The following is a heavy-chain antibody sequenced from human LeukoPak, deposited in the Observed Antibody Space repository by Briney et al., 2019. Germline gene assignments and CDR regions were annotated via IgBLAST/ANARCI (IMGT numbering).Heavy chain of an antibody. Sequence: ASVKVSCKASGYTFTSYDINWVRQATGQGLEWMGWMNPNSGNTGYAQKFQGRVTITRNTSISTAYMELSSLRSEDTAVYYCARGRTVFGNHNWFDPWGQGTLVTVSS. CDR2: MNPNSGNT. D-gene: IGHD4-23*01. CDR1: GYTFTSYD. J-gene: IGHJ5*02. CDR3: ARGRTVFGNHNWFDP. V-gene: IGHV1-8*03.